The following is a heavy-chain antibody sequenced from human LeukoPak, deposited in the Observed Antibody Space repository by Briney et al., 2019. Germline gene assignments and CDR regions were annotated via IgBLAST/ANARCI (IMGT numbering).Heavy chain of an antibody. CDR1: GFTFNSYA. J-gene: IGHJ4*02. D-gene: IGHD3-22*01. Sequence: GGSLRLSCAASGFTFNSYAMHWVRQTPGKGLEWVAAIAYGGSNKDHADSVKGRLTISRDNSKNTLYLQMNSLRAEDTAVYYCAKDYPTSYYYDSSRFDYWGQGTLVTVSS. CDR3: AKDYPTSYYYDSSRFDY. V-gene: IGHV3-30*18. CDR2: IAYGGSNK.